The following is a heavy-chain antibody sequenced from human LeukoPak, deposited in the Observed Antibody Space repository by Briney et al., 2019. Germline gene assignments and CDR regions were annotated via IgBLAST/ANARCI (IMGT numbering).Heavy chain of an antibody. V-gene: IGHV4-4*07. CDR1: GGSITD. CDR3: ARGLAGATSGAVYFDL. J-gene: IGHJ2*01. Sequence: SETLSLTCTVSGGSITDWTWIRQPPGKGLEWIGVIYNHGRTEYNPSLQSRVTMYLDTSKNQISLNLRSVTAADTAVYFCARGLAGATSGAVYFDLWGRGTVVAVSS. CDR2: IYNHGRT. D-gene: IGHD1-26*01.